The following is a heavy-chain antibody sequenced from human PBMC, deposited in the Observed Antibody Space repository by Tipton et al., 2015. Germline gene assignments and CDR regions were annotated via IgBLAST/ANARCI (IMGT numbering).Heavy chain of an antibody. V-gene: IGHV4-39*01. CDR1: GGSVTSGSYY. D-gene: IGHD3-3*01. CDR3: ACQDYDLLSRDYPAIDY. J-gene: IGHJ4*02. Sequence: GLVKPSENLSLTCTVSGGSVTSGSYYWSWIRQPPGKGLEWIGAISHSGSTYYNPSLRSRVTISRDTSKNQFSLRLSSVTAADTAVYYCACQDYDLLSRDYPAIDYWGQGTLVIVSS. CDR2: ISHSGST.